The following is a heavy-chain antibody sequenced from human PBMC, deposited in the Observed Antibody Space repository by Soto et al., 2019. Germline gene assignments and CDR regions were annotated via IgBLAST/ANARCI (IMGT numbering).Heavy chain of an antibody. V-gene: IGHV1-69*08. Sequence: QVQLVQSGAEVKKPGSSVKVSCKASGGTFSSYTISWVRQAPGQGLEWMGRIIPILGIANYAQKFQGRVTITADKSTSTAYMELSSLRSEDTAAYYCARDDRTSINWFDPWGQGTLVTVSS. CDR2: IIPILGIA. CDR1: GGTFSSYT. J-gene: IGHJ5*02. CDR3: ARDDRTSINWFDP.